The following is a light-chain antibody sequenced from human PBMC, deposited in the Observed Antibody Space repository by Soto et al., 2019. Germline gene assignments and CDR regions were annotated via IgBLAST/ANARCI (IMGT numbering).Light chain of an antibody. J-gene: IGLJ3*02. CDR2: EVT. CDR1: SSDVGAYKF. Sequence: QSVLTQPASVSGSPGQSITIFCTGTSSDVGAYKFVSWYRHHPGRAPQVMIYEVTNRPSGVSSRFSGSKSGNMASLTISGLQPEDEGDYYCSSYSSTSTPWVFGGGTKLTVL. V-gene: IGLV2-14*01. CDR3: SSYSSTSTPWV.